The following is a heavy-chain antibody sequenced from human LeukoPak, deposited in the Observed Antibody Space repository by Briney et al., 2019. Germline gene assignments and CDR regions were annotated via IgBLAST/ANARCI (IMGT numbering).Heavy chain of an antibody. V-gene: IGHV3-23*01. D-gene: IGHD7-27*01. CDR2: IGNNGGGI. Sequence: GSLRLSFAASGFPFSTYTMYWVRHPPGKRLEWVSIIGNNGGGIHYADSVRGRFTISRDNSKNALYLQMNSLRVEDTAVYYCAIDPNWGTHSWGQGVLVTVSS. J-gene: IGHJ4*02. CDR1: GFPFSTYT. CDR3: AIDPNWGTHS.